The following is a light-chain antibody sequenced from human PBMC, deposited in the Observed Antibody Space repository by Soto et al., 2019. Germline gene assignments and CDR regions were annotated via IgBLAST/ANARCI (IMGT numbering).Light chain of an antibody. CDR3: HQYNEWGFT. CDR1: QSVSSN. J-gene: IGKJ3*01. Sequence: EIVMTQSPATLSVSPGERATLSCRASQSVSSNLAWYQQKPGQAPRLLIYGASTRATGIPARFSGSGSGTEFTLTISSLQSEDFALYYCHQYNEWGFTFGPGTKVDIK. V-gene: IGKV3-15*01. CDR2: GAS.